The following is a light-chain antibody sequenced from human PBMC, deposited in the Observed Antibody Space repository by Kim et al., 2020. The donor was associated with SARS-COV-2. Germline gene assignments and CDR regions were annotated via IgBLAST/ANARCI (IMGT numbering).Light chain of an antibody. CDR1: QSVSSN. Sequence: EIVMTQSPATLSVPPGERATLSCRASQSVSSNLAWYQQKPGQAPRLLIYGASTRATGIPASFSGSGSGTEFTLTISSLQSEDFAVYYCQQYNKWPRTFGQGTKVDIK. J-gene: IGKJ1*01. CDR2: GAS. V-gene: IGKV3-15*01. CDR3: QQYNKWPRT.